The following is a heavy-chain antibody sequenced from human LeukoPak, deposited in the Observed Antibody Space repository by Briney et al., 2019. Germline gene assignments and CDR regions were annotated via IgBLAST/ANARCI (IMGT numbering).Heavy chain of an antibody. V-gene: IGHV3-23*01. CDR1: GFTFSSYA. CDR3: AKRILTGYYPVDY. Sequence: PGGSLRLSCAASGFTFSSYAMSWVRQAPGKGLEWVSAIGSSGAGTYYADSVKGRFTISRDNSKNTLYLQMNGLRAEDTAVYYCAKRILTGYYPVDYWGQGTLVTVSS. J-gene: IGHJ4*02. D-gene: IGHD3-9*01. CDR2: IGSSGAGT.